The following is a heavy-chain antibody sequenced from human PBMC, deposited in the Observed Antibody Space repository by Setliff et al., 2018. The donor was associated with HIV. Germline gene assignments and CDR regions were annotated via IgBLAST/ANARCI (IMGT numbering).Heavy chain of an antibody. D-gene: IGHD3-16*01. V-gene: IGHV4-59*12. Sequence: KTSETLSLTCTVSGDSISPYYWSWIRQPPGKGLEWIGYIYYSGITNYNPSLKSRVTISVDTSKNQFSLKLSSVTAADTAVYYCARDLGGSLVRGWFDPWGQGTLVTVSS. CDR2: IYYSGIT. J-gene: IGHJ5*02. CDR1: GDSISPYY. CDR3: ARDLGGSLVRGWFDP.